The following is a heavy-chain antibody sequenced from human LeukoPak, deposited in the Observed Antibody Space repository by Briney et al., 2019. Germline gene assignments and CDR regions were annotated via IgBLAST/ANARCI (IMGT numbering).Heavy chain of an antibody. CDR3: VKDLDCSSTSCPPTFDY. CDR1: GFTFSGYW. Sequence: GGSLRLSCAASGFTFSGYWMHWVRQAPGKGLVWVSRINSDGSSTSYADSVKGRFTISRDNAKNTLYLQMNSLRAEDTAVYYCVKDLDCSSTSCPPTFDYWGQGTLVTVSS. CDR2: INSDGSST. D-gene: IGHD2-2*01. V-gene: IGHV3-74*01. J-gene: IGHJ4*02.